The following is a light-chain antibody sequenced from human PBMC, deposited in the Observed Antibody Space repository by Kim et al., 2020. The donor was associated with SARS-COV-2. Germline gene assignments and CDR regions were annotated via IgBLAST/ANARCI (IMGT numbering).Light chain of an antibody. J-gene: IGLJ3*02. Sequence: SSELTQDPAVSVALGQTVRITCQGDSLRSYYASWYQQKPGQAPVLVIYGKNNRPSGIPDRFSGSSSGNTASLTITGAQAEDEADYYCKSRDSSGNPVFGG. V-gene: IGLV3-19*01. CDR3: KSRDSSGNPV. CDR2: GKN. CDR1: SLRSYY.